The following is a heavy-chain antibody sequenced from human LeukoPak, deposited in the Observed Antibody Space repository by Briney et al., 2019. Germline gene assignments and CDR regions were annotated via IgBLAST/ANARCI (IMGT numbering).Heavy chain of an antibody. CDR2: IKQDGSEK. D-gene: IGHD3-22*01. Sequence: PGGSLRLSCAASGFTFSSYWMSWVSQAPGKGLEWVANIKQDGSEKYYVDSVKGRFTISRDNAKNSLYLQMNSLRAEDTAVYYCARAPSYYYDSSGYYYEYDNWFDPWGQGTLVTVSS. CDR3: ARAPSYYYDSSGYYYEYDNWFDP. J-gene: IGHJ5*02. V-gene: IGHV3-7*01. CDR1: GFTFSSYW.